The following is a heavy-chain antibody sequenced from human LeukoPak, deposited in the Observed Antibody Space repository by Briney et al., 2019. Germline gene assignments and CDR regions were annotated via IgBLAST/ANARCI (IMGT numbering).Heavy chain of an antibody. V-gene: IGHV3-66*01. Sequence: GGSLRLSCAASGFTVSSNYMSWVRQAPGKGLEWGSVIYSGGSTYYADSVKGRFTISRDNSKNVLYLQMNRLRADHTAVYYCVVFPGYSRGWWDYWAQGPLVTVPS. CDR1: GFTVSSNY. CDR2: IYSGGST. D-gene: IGHD6-19*01. CDR3: VVFPGYSRGWWDY. J-gene: IGHJ4*02.